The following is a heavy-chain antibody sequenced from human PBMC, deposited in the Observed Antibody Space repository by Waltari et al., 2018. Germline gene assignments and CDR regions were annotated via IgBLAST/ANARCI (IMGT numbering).Heavy chain of an antibody. V-gene: IGHV3-43D*04. CDR3: AKETTRGDYYYYGMDV. D-gene: IGHD1-1*01. CDR1: GFPFDDSA. Sequence: GGVVVQPGGSLRPSCAASGFPFDDSAMHWVRQHPGKGLAWVSLISWDGGSTYYADSVKGRFTISRDNSKNSLYLQMNSLRAEDTALYYCAKETTRGDYYYYGMDVWGQGTTVTVSS. J-gene: IGHJ6*02. CDR2: ISWDGGST.